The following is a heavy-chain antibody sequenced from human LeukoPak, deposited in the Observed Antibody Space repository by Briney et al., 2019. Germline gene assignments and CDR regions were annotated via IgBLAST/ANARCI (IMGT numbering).Heavy chain of an antibody. J-gene: IGHJ4*02. CDR3: ARHLAGDSLYRHFDY. V-gene: IGHV3-7*04. Sequence: PGGSLRLSCTASAITFSNSWMSWFRQAPGKELKWVANIKEDGSETKYVDSVKGRFTISRDNAKNSLFLQMNSLRGEDTAIYYCARHLAGDSLYRHFDYWGQGTLVTVSS. CDR2: IKEDGSET. CDR1: AITFSNSW. D-gene: IGHD5/OR15-5a*01.